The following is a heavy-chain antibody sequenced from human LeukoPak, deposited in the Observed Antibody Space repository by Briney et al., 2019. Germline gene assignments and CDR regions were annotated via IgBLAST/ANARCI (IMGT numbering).Heavy chain of an antibody. CDR3: ATVAVAGDLDY. Sequence: GASVKVSCKASGYTFTSYGISRVRQAPGQGLEWMGWISAYNGNTNYAQKLQGRVTMTTDTSTSTAYMELRSLRSDDTAVYYCATVAVAGDLDYWGQGTLVTVSS. J-gene: IGHJ4*02. D-gene: IGHD6-19*01. CDR2: ISAYNGNT. CDR1: GYTFTSYG. V-gene: IGHV1-18*01.